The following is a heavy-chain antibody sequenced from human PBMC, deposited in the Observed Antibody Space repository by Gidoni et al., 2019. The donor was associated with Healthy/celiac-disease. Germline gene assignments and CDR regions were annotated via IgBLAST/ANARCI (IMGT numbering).Heavy chain of an antibody. CDR1: GGSISSYY. CDR2: IYYSGST. D-gene: IGHD6-19*01. CDR3: ATSLAVAGGYYFDY. Sequence: QVQLQESGPGLVKPSETLSLTCTVSGGSISSYYWSWIRQPPGKGLEWIGYIYYSGSTNYNPSLKSRVTISVDTSKNQFSLKLSSVTAADTAVYYCATSLAVAGGYYFDYWGQGTLVTVSS. J-gene: IGHJ4*02. V-gene: IGHV4-59*01.